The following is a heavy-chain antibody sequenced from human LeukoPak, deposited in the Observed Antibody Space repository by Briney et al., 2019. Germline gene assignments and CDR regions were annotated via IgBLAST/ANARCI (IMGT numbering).Heavy chain of an antibody. D-gene: IGHD2-21*02. V-gene: IGHV3-30-3*01. CDR3: ANLVTFGY. J-gene: IGHJ4*02. Sequence: PGGSLRLSCAASGFTFSSYAMHWVRQAPGKGLEWVAVISYDGSNKYYADSVKGRFTISRDNSKNTLYLQMNSLRAEDTALYYCANLVTFGYWGQGTLVTVSS. CDR1: GFTFSSYA. CDR2: ISYDGSNK.